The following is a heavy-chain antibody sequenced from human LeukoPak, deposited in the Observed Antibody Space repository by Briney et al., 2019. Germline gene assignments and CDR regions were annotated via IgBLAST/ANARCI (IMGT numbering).Heavy chain of an antibody. CDR1: GGSISSSSYY. J-gene: IGHJ4*02. CDR3: ARVTTVTTPDKYYFDY. CDR2: IYYSGST. D-gene: IGHD4-17*01. Sequence: PSETLSLTCTVSGGSISSSSYYWGWIRQPPGKGLEWIGSIYYSGSTYYNPSLKSRVTISVDTSKNQFSLKLSSVTAADTAVYYCARVTTVTTPDKYYFDYWGQGTLVTVSS. V-gene: IGHV4-39*01.